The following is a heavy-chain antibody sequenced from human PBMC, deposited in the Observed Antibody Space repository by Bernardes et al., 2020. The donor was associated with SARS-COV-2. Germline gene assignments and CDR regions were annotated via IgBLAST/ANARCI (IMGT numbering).Heavy chain of an antibody. Sequence: SGTLSLTCTVSGDSISSSKYSWVWIRQPPGQGLEWIGNIISSGSTFYTPSLQSQVTISVDTSNNQFALMLTSVTAADTALYFCARLEYYLAWTYYNARHYWGQGALVTVSS. J-gene: IGHJ4*02. CDR2: IISSGST. CDR3: ARLEYYLAWTYYNARHY. D-gene: IGHD3-10*01. CDR1: GDSISSSKYS. V-gene: IGHV4-39*01.